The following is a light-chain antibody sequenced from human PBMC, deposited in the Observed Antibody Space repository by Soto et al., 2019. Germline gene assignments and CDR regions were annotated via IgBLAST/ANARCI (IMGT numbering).Light chain of an antibody. V-gene: IGKV3-11*01. CDR3: QQRSNWL. CDR2: DAS. Sequence: EIVLTQSPATLSLSPGERATLSCRASQSISNYLAWYQQKPGQAPRLLIYDASNRATGIPVRFSGSGSGTDFTLTISSLVPDDFAVYYCQQRSNWLFGQGTKLEVK. J-gene: IGKJ2*01. CDR1: QSISNY.